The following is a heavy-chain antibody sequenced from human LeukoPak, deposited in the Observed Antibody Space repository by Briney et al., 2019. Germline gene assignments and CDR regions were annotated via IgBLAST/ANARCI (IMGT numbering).Heavy chain of an antibody. V-gene: IGHV4-4*07. CDR2: IYTSGST. CDR1: GGSISSYY. CDR3: ARDSSWYYYDSSGYYYGPGYFDY. D-gene: IGHD3-22*01. Sequence: SETLSLTCTVSGGSISSYYWSWIRQPAGKGLEWIGRIYTSGSTNYNPSLKSRVTMSVDTSKNQFSLKLSSVTAADTAVYYCARDSSWYYYDSSGYYYGPGYFDYWGQGTLVTVSS. J-gene: IGHJ4*02.